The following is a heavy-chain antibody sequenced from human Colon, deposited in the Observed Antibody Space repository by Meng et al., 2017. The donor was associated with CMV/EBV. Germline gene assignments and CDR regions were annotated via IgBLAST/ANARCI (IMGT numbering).Heavy chain of an antibody. J-gene: IGHJ4*02. CDR2: ISSSGAHT. Sequence: SCAASGFTFDSYSMNWVRQAPGKGLEWVSAISSSGAHTYYADSVKGRFTISRDNAKNSLYLQMNSLRVEDTAVYYCARAITQGDYWGQGALVTVSS. V-gene: IGHV3-21*01. CDR1: GFTFDSYS. CDR3: ARAITQGDY.